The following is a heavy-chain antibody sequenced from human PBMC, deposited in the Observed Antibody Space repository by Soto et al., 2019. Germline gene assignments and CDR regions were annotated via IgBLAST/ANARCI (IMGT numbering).Heavy chain of an antibody. V-gene: IGHV3-23*01. J-gene: IGHJ4*02. CDR1: GFTFSNYA. Sequence: SGVSLRLSCAASGFTFSNYAMRWVRQAPGKGLQWVSGISGSGGSTHYTDSVKGRFTISRDNSKNTLYLQMNSLRAEDTAVYYCAKDRSTVTIHYSDYWGQGTLVTVSS. CDR2: ISGSGGST. CDR3: AKDRSTVTIHYSDY. D-gene: IGHD4-17*01.